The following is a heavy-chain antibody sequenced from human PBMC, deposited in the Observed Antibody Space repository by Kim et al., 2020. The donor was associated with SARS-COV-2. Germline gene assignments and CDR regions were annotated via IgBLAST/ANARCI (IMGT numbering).Heavy chain of an antibody. V-gene: IGHV4-59*01. Sequence: NPSLKSRVTISVDTSKNQFSLKLSSVTAADTAVYYCATDYYDSSGYYYDYWGQGTLVTVSS. CDR3: ATDYYDSSGYYYDY. D-gene: IGHD3-22*01. J-gene: IGHJ4*02.